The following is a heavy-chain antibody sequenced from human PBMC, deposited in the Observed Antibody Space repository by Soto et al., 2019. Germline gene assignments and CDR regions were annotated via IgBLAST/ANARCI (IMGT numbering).Heavy chain of an antibody. CDR1: GFTFSSYA. J-gene: IGHJ4*02. D-gene: IGHD6-13*01. V-gene: IGHV3-30-3*01. Sequence: QVQLVESGGSVVQPGRSLRLSCAASGFTFSSYAMHWVRQAPGKGLEWVAVISYDGSNKYYADSVKGRFTISRDNSKNTLYLQMNSLRAEDTAVYYCARDQADAFDYWGQGTLVTVSS. CDR3: ARDQADAFDY. CDR2: ISYDGSNK.